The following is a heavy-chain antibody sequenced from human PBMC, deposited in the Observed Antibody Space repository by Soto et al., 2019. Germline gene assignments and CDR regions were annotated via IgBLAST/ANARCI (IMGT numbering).Heavy chain of an antibody. V-gene: IGHV1-69*02. CDR3: ASRRGIAARPGRQWYFDL. CDR1: GGTFSSYT. Sequence: ASVKVSCKASGGTFSSYTISWVRQAPGQGLEWMGRIIPILGIANYAQKFQGRVTITADKSTSTAYMELSSLRSEDTAVYYCASRRGIAARPGRQWYFDLWGRGTLVTVSS. D-gene: IGHD6-6*01. J-gene: IGHJ2*01. CDR2: IIPILGIA.